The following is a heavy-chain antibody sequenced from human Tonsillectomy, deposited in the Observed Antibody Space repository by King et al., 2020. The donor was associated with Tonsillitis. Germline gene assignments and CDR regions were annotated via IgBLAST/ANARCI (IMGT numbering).Heavy chain of an antibody. Sequence: VQLVESGGGVVQPGGSLRLSCAASGFTFSTYGMHWVRQAPGKGLERVAFIRLDGSNKYYAASVKGRFTISRDNSKNTLYLQMSSLRTEDTAVYYCAKDERNPWADPEYYYFYVMDVWGQGTTVTVSS. V-gene: IGHV3-30*02. D-gene: IGHD3-16*01. CDR2: IRLDGSNK. CDR1: GFTFSTYG. J-gene: IGHJ6*02. CDR3: AKDERNPWADPEYYYFYVMDV.